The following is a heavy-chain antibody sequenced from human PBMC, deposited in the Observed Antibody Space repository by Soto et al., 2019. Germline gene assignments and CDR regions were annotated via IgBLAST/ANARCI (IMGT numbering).Heavy chain of an antibody. CDR1: GFTFSGYG. CDR2: LANDGSYK. D-gene: IGHD2-15*01. Sequence: QVQLVESGGGVVQPGGSLRLSCAASGFTFSGYGMHWVRQSPGEGLEWVAILANDGSYKYYAASVKGRFTISRDNSKNTLYPQMASLRPEDTAVYYCARSIGGSSYSPTDYWGQGTLVTVSS. V-gene: IGHV3-30*03. J-gene: IGHJ4*02. CDR3: ARSIGGSSYSPTDY.